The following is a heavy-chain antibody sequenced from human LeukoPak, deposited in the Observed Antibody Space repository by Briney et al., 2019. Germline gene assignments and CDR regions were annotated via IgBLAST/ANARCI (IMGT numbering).Heavy chain of an antibody. J-gene: IGHJ6*03. CDR2: INPNSGGT. D-gene: IGHD3-10*01. Sequence: GASVKVSCKASGYTFTGYYMHWVRQAPGQGLEWMGWINPNSGGTNYAQKFQGRVTMTRDTSISTAYMELSRLRSDDTAVYYCARWSGSAGYYYYYYMDVWGKGTTVTVSS. CDR1: GYTFTGYY. CDR3: ARWSGSAGYYYYYYMDV. V-gene: IGHV1-2*02.